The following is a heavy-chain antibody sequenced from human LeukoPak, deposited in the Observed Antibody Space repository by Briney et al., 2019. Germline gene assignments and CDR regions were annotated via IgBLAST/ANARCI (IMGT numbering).Heavy chain of an antibody. D-gene: IGHD3-22*01. CDR1: GFTFSSYE. CDR3: ARFSRARGYPSEVVVDY. CDR2: ISSSGSTI. Sequence: GGSLRLSCAASGFTFSSYEMNWVRQAPGKGLEWVSYISSSGSTIYYADSVKGRFTISRDNAKSSLYLQMNSLRAEDTAVYYCARFSRARGYPSEVVVDYWGQGTLVTVSS. J-gene: IGHJ4*02. V-gene: IGHV3-48*03.